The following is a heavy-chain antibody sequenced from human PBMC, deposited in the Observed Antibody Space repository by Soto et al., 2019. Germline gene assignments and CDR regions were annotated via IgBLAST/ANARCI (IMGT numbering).Heavy chain of an antibody. CDR3: AKSVGVGATTYPYYFDY. D-gene: IGHD1-26*01. CDR2: ISGSGGST. CDR1: GFTFSSYA. J-gene: IGHJ4*02. V-gene: IGHV3-23*01. Sequence: GSLRLSCVASGFTFSSYARSWVRQAPGKGLEWVSAISGSGGSTYYADSVKGRFTISRYNSKNTLYLQMNSLRAEDTAVYYCAKSVGVGATTYPYYFDYWGQGTLVTVSS.